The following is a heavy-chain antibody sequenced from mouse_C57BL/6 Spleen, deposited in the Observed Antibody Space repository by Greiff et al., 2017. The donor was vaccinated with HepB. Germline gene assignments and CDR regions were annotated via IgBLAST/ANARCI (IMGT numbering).Heavy chain of an antibody. Sequence: QVQLQQSGAELVKPGASVKISCKASGYAFSSYWMNWVKQRPGKGLEWIGQIYSGDGDTNYNGKFKGKATLTADKSSSTAYMQLCSLTSEDSAVYFCARSFMYYFDYWGQGTTLTVSS. D-gene: IGHD1-1*01. CDR3: ARSFMYYFDY. J-gene: IGHJ2*01. CDR2: IYSGDGDT. CDR1: GYAFSSYW. V-gene: IGHV1-80*01.